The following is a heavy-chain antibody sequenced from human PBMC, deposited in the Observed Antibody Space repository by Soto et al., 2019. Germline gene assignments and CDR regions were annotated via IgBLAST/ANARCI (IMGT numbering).Heavy chain of an antibody. J-gene: IGHJ6*02. V-gene: IGHV1-8*01. Sequence: ASVKFSCNASGYTFTSYDINWLRQATGQGLDWMGWMNPNSGNTSYAQKFQGRITMTRNTSISTAYMELSSLRSEDTAVYYCERGAYNWNSIYHYYGMDVWGQGTTVTVSS. CDR2: MNPNSGNT. CDR1: GYTFTSYD. CDR3: ERGAYNWNSIYHYYGMDV. D-gene: IGHD1-7*01.